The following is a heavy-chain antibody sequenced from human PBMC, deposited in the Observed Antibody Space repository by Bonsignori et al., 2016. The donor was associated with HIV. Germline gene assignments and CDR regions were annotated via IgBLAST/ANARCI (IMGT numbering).Heavy chain of an antibody. CDR2: INHSGTT. J-gene: IGHJ4*02. CDR3: ARGPTGLGITMVRGVIKSQYFDY. V-gene: IGHV4-34*01. Sequence: WIRQPPGKGLEWIGEINHSGTTNYNPSLKSRVTISVDTSKNQFSLNLSSVTAADTAVYFCARGPTGLGITMVRGVIKSQYFDYWGQGTRVTVSS. D-gene: IGHD3-10*01.